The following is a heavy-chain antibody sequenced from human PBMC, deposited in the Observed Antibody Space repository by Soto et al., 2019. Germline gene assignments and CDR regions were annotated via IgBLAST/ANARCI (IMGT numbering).Heavy chain of an antibody. CDR3: AREDAARIERVFDA. J-gene: IGHJ5*02. CDR1: GGSIISASYS. V-gene: IGHV4-31*11. D-gene: IGHD6-6*01. Sequence: QVQLQESGPRLVKPSQTLSLSCAVSGGSIISASYSWNWIRQSPGRGLEWIGHIYSSGSTYYNPSLKSRVSISVDTSNNQFSLKLTSVTTADTAVDFCAREDAARIERVFDAWGQGILVTVSS. CDR2: IYSSGST.